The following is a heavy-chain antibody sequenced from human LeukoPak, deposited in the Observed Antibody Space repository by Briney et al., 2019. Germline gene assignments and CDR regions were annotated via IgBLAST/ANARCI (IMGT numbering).Heavy chain of an antibody. CDR3: AKDMRFDWTPYYFDY. CDR2: ISGSGGST. CDR1: GFTFSSYA. D-gene: IGHD3-9*01. J-gene: IGHJ4*02. V-gene: IGHV3-23*01. Sequence: GGSLRLSCAASGFTFSSYAMSWVRQAPGKGLEWVSAISGSGGSTYYADSVKGRFTISRDNSKNTLYLQMNSLRAEDTAAYYCAKDMRFDWTPYYFDYWGQGTMVTVSS.